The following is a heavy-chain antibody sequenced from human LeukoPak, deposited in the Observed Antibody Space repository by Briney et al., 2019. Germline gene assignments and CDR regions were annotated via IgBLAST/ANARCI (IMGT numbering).Heavy chain of an antibody. Sequence: PGRSLRLSCAASGFTFSSYGMHWVRQAPGKGLEWVAVISYDGSNKYYADSVKGRFTISRDNSKNTLYLQMNSLRAEDTAVYYCAKDLWYSSSRLNSIGWGQGTLVTVSS. CDR1: GFTFSSYG. CDR2: ISYDGSNK. D-gene: IGHD6-6*01. V-gene: IGHV3-30*18. CDR3: AKDLWYSSSRLNSIG. J-gene: IGHJ4*02.